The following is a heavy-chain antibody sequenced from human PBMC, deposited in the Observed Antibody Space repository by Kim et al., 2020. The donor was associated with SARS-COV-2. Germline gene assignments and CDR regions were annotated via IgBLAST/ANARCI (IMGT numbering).Heavy chain of an antibody. CDR3: AKTGQLDY. J-gene: IGHJ4*02. CDR1: GFTFSTYA. V-gene: IGHV3-23*01. Sequence: GGSLRPSCAASGFTFSTYAMSWVRQAPRRGLEWVSTITGNGAATYYADSVRGRFTISRDNSKNTLSLQMNSLRAEDTALYYCAKTGQLDYWGQGTLVTVSS. CDR2: ITGNGAAT. D-gene: IGHD6-13*01.